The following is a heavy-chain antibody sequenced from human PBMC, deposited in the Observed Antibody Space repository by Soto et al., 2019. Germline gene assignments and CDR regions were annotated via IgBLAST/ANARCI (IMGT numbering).Heavy chain of an antibody. Sequence: PSETLSLTCTVSGGSISSSIYYWGWIRQPPGKGLEWIGSIYYSGSTYYNPSLKSRVTISVDTSKNQFSLKLSSVTAADTAVYYCARLGARIAAADHPGGMDVWGQGTTVTVSS. J-gene: IGHJ6*02. CDR3: ARLGARIAAADHPGGMDV. CDR1: GGSISSSIYY. V-gene: IGHV4-39*01. D-gene: IGHD6-13*01. CDR2: IYYSGST.